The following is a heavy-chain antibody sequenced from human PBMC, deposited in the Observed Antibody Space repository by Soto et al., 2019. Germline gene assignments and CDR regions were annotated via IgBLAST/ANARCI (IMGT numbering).Heavy chain of an antibody. V-gene: IGHV3-30*18. CDR1: GFTFSSYG. D-gene: IGHD6-19*01. CDR2: ISYDGSNK. Sequence: HPGGSLRLSCAASGFTFSSYGMHWVRQAPGKGLEWVAVISYDGSNKYYADSVKGRFTISRDNSNNTLYLQMNSLRAEDTAVYYCAKASYSTIAVAGTRLDYWGQGTLVTVSS. J-gene: IGHJ4*02. CDR3: AKASYSTIAVAGTRLDY.